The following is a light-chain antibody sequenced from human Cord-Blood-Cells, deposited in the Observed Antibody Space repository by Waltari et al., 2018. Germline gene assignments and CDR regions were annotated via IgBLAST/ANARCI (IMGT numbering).Light chain of an antibody. J-gene: IGLJ3*02. Sequence: QSALTQPASVSGSPGQSLTISCTGTSSDVGSDNLVYWYQQHPGKAPKLMIYEGSKRPSGVSNRFSGSKSGNTASLTISGLQAEDEADYYCCSYAGSSTWVFGGGTKPTVL. V-gene: IGLV2-23*01. CDR3: CSYAGSSTWV. CDR2: EGS. CDR1: SSDVGSDNL.